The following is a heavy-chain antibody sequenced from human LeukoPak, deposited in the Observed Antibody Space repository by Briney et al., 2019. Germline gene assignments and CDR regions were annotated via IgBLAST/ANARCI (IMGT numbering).Heavy chain of an antibody. CDR2: IYTDGST. D-gene: IGHD3/OR15-3a*01. CDR1: GASFNSGNFY. Sequence: PSQTLSLTCTVSGASFNSGNFYCTWVRQPAGKGLEWIGRIYTDGSTNFNPSLKSRVSILVDRSKNQFSLSLSSVTAADTAIYYCARGSGFFDNYYLDVWGKGTTVTVSS. V-gene: IGHV4-61*02. J-gene: IGHJ6*03. CDR3: ARGSGFFDNYYLDV.